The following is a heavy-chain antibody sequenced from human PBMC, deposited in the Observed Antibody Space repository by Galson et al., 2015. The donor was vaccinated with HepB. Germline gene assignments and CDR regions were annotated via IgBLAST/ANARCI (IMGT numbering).Heavy chain of an antibody. CDR2: TYYRSKWYI. J-gene: IGHJ3*02. V-gene: IGHV6-1*01. Sequence: CAISGDSVSSNSAAWHWIRQSPSRGLEWLGRTYYRSKWYIDYAVSVKSRITINPDTSKNHFSLQLHSVTPEDTAVYYCATMYSTAWDASDAFDIWGQGTMVTVSS. CDR3: ATMYSTAWDASDAFDI. CDR1: GDSVSSNSAA. D-gene: IGHD6-19*01.